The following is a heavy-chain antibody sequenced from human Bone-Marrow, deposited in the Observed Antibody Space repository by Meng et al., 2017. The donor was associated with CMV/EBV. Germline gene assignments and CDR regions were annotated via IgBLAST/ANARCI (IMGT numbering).Heavy chain of an antibody. V-gene: IGHV1-69*04. CDR2: IIPILGIA. CDR3: ARDGGHDYRYYYYGMDG. J-gene: IGHJ6*02. D-gene: IGHD4-11*01. Sequence: SVKVSCKASGGTFSSYTISWVRQAPGQGLEWMGRIIPILGIANYAQKFQGRVTITADKSTSTAYMELSSLRSEDTAVYYCARDGGHDYRYYYYGMDGWGQGTTVTVSS. CDR1: GGTFSSYT.